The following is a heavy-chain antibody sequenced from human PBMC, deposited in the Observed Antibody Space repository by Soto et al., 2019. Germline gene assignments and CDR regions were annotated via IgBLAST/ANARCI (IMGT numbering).Heavy chain of an antibody. V-gene: IGHV3-11*01. D-gene: IGHD6-25*01. Sequence: GGSLRLSCRASGFTFTDYYMSWIRQAPGKGLEWVSYISISGYTIKYADSVEGRFTVSRDNTKNSVDLRMDGLRVEDTAVYYCARGRGGRIQDWGQGTQVTVSS. J-gene: IGHJ4*02. CDR3: ARGRGGRIQD. CDR2: ISISGYTI. CDR1: GFTFTDYY.